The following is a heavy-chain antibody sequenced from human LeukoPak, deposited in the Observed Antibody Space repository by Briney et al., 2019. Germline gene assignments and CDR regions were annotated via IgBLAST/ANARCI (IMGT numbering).Heavy chain of an antibody. V-gene: IGHV7-4-1*01. D-gene: IGHD3-22*01. Sequence: GASVKVSCKASGYTLSGYAMNWVRQAPGQGLEWMGWINTNTGNPTYVQGFTGRFVFSRDTSVSTAYLQIFSLKAEDSAVYYCAREPRSGHYVDYWGQGTLSPSPQ. CDR2: INTNTGNP. J-gene: IGHJ4*02. CDR1: GYTLSGYA. CDR3: AREPRSGHYVDY.